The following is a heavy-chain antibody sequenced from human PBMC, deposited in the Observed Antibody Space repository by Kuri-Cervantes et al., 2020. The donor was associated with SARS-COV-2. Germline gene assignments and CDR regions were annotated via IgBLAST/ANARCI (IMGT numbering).Heavy chain of an antibody. V-gene: IGHV1-2*02. Sequence: ASVKVSCKASGYTFTDYCLHWVRQALGQGLEWMGWINPNSGGTNYAQKFQGRVTMTRETSISTAYMELSRLRSDDTAVYYCARGGKYQLLYRCEYYFDYWGQGTLVTVSS. CDR3: ARGGKYQLLYRCEYYFDY. CDR1: GYTFTDYC. D-gene: IGHD2-2*02. J-gene: IGHJ4*02. CDR2: INPNSGGT.